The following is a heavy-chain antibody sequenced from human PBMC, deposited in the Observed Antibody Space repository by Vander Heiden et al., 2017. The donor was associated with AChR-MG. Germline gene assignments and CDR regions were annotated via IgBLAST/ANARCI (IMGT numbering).Heavy chain of an antibody. J-gene: IGHJ6*02. V-gene: IGHV3-23*01. D-gene: IGHD2-2*01. CDR1: GFTFSSYA. CDR2: IGFSGGTT. CDR3: AKDRVNPPSAQPDYYYGMDV. Sequence: EVQLLESGGGLVQPGGSLRLSCAASGFTFSSYAISWVRQAPGKGREWVSAIGFSGGTTYYADSVKGRFTISRDDSKNTLYLQMYSLRAEDTAVYYCAKDRVNPPSAQPDYYYGMDVWGQGTTVTVSS.